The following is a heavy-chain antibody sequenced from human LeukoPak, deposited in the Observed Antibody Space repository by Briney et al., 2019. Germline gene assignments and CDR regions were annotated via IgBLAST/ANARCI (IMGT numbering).Heavy chain of an antibody. CDR3: ATSGQYQLLWY. CDR1: GGSISSYC. CDR2: IYYSGST. J-gene: IGHJ4*02. V-gene: IGHV4-59*01. Sequence: PSETLSLTCTVSGGSISSYCWSWIRQPPGKGLEWIGYIYYSGSTNYNPSLKSRVTISVDTSKNQFSLKLSSVTAADTAVYYCATSGQYQLLWYWGQGTLVTVSS. D-gene: IGHD2-2*01.